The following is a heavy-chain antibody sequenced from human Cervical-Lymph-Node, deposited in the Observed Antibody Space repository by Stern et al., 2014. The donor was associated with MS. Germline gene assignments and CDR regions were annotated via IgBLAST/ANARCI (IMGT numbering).Heavy chain of an antibody. Sequence: VHLGESGGAVVLPGRSLRLYCAASGFTFSSYGMHWVRQATGKGLAWLTVISYDGNHKYYAASVKGRFTISRDNSKNTLHLQMNSVTPDDTAIYYCARDYEDTSMLFDHWGQGTLVTVSS. CDR3: ARDYEDTSMLFDH. CDR1: GFTFSSYG. D-gene: IGHD2-8*01. V-gene: IGHV3-30*03. J-gene: IGHJ4*02. CDR2: ISYDGNHK.